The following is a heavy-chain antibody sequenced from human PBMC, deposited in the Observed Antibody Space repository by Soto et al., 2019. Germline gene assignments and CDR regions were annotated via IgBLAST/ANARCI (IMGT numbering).Heavy chain of an antibody. J-gene: IGHJ5*02. D-gene: IGHD2-8*01. Sequence: ETLSLTCTVSGGSISSYYWSWIRQPPGKGLEWIGYIYYSGSTNYNPSLKSRVTISVDTSKNQFSLKLSSVTAADTAVYYCARVMGGSTKNWFDPWGQGTLVTVSS. V-gene: IGHV4-59*01. CDR1: GGSISSYY. CDR2: IYYSGST. CDR3: ARVMGGSTKNWFDP.